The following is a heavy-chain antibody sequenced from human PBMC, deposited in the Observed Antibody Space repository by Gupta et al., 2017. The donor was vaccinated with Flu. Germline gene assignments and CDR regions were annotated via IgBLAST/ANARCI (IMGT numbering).Heavy chain of an antibody. CDR3: ARYRYGGMDAFDI. V-gene: IGHV3-21*01. CDR1: GFAFSGYS. CDR2: ISSSSGYI. J-gene: IGHJ3*02. D-gene: IGHD3-16*02. Sequence: EVQLVESGGGLVKPGGSLRLSCAASGFAFSGYSMNWVRQAPGKGLEWVACISSSSGYIYCADAVKGRFTISRDNARNSLDLQMKRRRAEDTAVYFCARYRYGGMDAFDIWGQGTMVTVSS.